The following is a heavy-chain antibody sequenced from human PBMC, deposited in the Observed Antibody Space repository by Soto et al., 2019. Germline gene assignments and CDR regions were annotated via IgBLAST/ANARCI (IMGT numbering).Heavy chain of an antibody. V-gene: IGHV3-21*01. CDR1: GFTFSSYS. Sequence: PGGSLRLSCAASGFTFSSYSMNWVRQAPGKGLEWVSSISSSSSYIYYADSVKGRFTISRDNAKNSLYLQMNSLRAEDTAVYYYARDKGYDSRYYYYGMDVWGQGTTVTVSS. J-gene: IGHJ6*02. CDR3: ARDKGYDSRYYYYGMDV. CDR2: ISSSSSYI. D-gene: IGHD5-12*01.